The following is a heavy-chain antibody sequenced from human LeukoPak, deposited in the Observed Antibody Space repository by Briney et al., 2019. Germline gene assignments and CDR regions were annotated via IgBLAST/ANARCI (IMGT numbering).Heavy chain of an antibody. D-gene: IGHD1-14*01. CDR2: ISGSGDST. CDR1: GFTVSNYS. Sequence: GGSLRLSCAASGFTVSNYSMSWVRQAPGKGLEWVSVISGSGDSTYYADSVKGRCTISRDNSKNTLYLQINSLRGEDAAVYYCAKDIRFNWFDPWGQGTLVTVSS. J-gene: IGHJ5*02. CDR3: AKDIRFNWFDP. V-gene: IGHV3-23*01.